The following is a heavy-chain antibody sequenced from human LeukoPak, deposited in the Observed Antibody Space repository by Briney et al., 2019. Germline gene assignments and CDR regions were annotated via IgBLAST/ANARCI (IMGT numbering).Heavy chain of an antibody. V-gene: IGHV4-34*01. J-gene: IGHJ4*02. Sequence: SETLSLTCAVYGGSFSGYYWSWIRQPPGKGLEWIGEINHSGSTNYNPSLKSRVTISVDTSKNQFSLKLSSVTAADTVVYYCARPDYYGSGSYGWGQGTLVTVSS. CDR1: GGSFSGYY. CDR3: ARPDYYGSGSYG. D-gene: IGHD3-10*01. CDR2: INHSGST.